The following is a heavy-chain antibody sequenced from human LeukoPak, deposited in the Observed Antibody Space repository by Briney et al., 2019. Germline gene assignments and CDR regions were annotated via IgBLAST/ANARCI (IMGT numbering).Heavy chain of an antibody. V-gene: IGHV1-8*01. CDR2: MNPNSGNT. Sequence: ASVKVSCKASGYTFTSYDINWVRQATGQGLEWMGWMNPNSGNTGYAQKFQGRVTMTRNTSISTANMELGSLRSEDTAVYYCARRSGVYAFDIWGQGTMVTVSS. CDR3: ARRSGVYAFDI. J-gene: IGHJ3*02. D-gene: IGHD3-10*01. CDR1: GYTFTSYD.